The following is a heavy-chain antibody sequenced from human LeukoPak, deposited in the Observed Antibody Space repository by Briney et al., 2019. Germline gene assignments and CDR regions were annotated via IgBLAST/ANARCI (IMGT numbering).Heavy chain of an antibody. D-gene: IGHD3-22*01. CDR2: IYSGGST. Sequence: GGSLRLSCAASGFTVSSNYMSWVRQAPGKGLEWVSIIYSGGSTFYADSVKGRFTISRDNSKNTLYLQMNSLRAEDTAVYYCANIYDSSDYYFDYWGQGTLVTVSS. J-gene: IGHJ4*02. CDR1: GFTVSSNY. CDR3: ANIYDSSDYYFDY. V-gene: IGHV3-53*05.